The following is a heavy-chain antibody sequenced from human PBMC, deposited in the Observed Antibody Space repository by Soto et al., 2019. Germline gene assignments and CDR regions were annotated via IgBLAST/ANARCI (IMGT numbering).Heavy chain of an antibody. V-gene: IGHV1-2*02. J-gene: IGHJ4*02. Sequence: ASVKVSCTVSGYTFTGYYLHWARQAPGQGLEWMGWINPDNGAANYAQQFQGRVTMTRDTSISTVYLEFSSLRSDDTAVYFCARGEDYRWLFHLLEYWGPGALGTGPS. CDR2: INPDNGAA. CDR3: ARGEDYRWLFHLLEY. D-gene: IGHD2-8*02. CDR1: GYTFTGYY.